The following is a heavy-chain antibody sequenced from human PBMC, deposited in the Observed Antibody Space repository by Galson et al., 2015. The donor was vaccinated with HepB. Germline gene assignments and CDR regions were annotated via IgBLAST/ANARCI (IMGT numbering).Heavy chain of an antibody. CDR2: IWYDGSNK. D-gene: IGHD2-2*01. V-gene: IGHV3-33*08. Sequence: SLRLSCAASGFTFSSYAMHWVRQAPGKGLEWVAVIWYDGSNKYYADSVKGRFTISRDNSKNTLYLQMNSLRAEDTAVYYCARDDDCSSTSCPLDYWGQGTLVTVSS. CDR3: ARDDDCSSTSCPLDY. J-gene: IGHJ4*02. CDR1: GFTFSSYA.